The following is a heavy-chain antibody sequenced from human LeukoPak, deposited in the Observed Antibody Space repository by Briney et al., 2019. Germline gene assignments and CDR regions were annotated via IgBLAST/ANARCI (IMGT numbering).Heavy chain of an antibody. CDR1: GGSLTSYY. CDR3: ARERIVVPAAYYFDS. D-gene: IGHD2-2*01. Sequence: SENLSLTCTVSGGSLTSYYWSWLRQLPGNALEWIGDIYSSGNTNYNTSLKSRVTMSVATSKNPFSLKLRSLIAADTSVYNGARERIVVPAAYYFDSWSQGTLVTVSS. CDR2: IYSSGNT. J-gene: IGHJ4*02. V-gene: IGHV4-59*01.